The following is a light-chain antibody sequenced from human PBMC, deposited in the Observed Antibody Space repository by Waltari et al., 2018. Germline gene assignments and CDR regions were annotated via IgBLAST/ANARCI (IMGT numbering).Light chain of an antibody. V-gene: IGKV4-1*01. CDR3: QQYYTTPLT. J-gene: IGKJ4*01. CDR2: WAS. CDR1: QSVSYTASNKHY. Sequence: DIVMTQSPDSLAVSLCERATINCKSSQSVSYTASNKHYLAWYQQKPGQPPKLIIYWASNRESGVPDRFSGSGSGTDFTLTISRLQAEDVAVYYCQQYYTTPLTCGGGTKVEI.